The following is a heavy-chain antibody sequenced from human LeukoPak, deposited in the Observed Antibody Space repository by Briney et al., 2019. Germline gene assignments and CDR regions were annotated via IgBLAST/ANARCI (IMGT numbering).Heavy chain of an antibody. CDR3: ARDIHSGWYYFDY. CDR2: ISSSGSTI. D-gene: IGHD6-19*01. Sequence: NPGGSLRLSCAASGFTFSDYYMSWIRQAPGKGLEWVSYISSSGSTIYYADSVKGRFTISRDNAKNSLYLQMNSLRAEDTAVYYCARDIHSGWYYFDYRGQGTLVTVSS. V-gene: IGHV3-11*04. CDR1: GFTFSDYY. J-gene: IGHJ4*02.